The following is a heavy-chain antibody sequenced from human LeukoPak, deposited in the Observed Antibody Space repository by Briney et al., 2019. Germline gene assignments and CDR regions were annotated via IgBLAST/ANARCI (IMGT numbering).Heavy chain of an antibody. Sequence: SETLSLTCTVSGGSISSYYWSWIRQPPGKGLEWIGYIYYSGSTNYNPPLKSRVTISVDTSKNQFSLKLSSVTAADTAVYYCARGDTAMPIGDYWGQGTLVTVSS. CDR2: IYYSGST. J-gene: IGHJ4*02. CDR3: ARGDTAMPIGDY. CDR1: GGSISSYY. D-gene: IGHD5-18*01. V-gene: IGHV4-59*01.